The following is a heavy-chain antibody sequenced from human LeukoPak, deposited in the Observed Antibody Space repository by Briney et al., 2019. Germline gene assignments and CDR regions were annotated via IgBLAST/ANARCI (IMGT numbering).Heavy chain of an antibody. V-gene: IGHV3-21*01. Sequence: GGSLRLSCAASGFTFSSPSMNWVRQAPGKGLEWVSSISSSSSYIYYADSVKGRFTISRDNAKNSLYLQMNSLRAEDTAVYYCARAPYDSSGYYPYWGQGTLVTVSS. D-gene: IGHD3-22*01. CDR3: ARAPYDSSGYYPY. J-gene: IGHJ4*02. CDR2: ISSSSSYI. CDR1: GFTFSSPS.